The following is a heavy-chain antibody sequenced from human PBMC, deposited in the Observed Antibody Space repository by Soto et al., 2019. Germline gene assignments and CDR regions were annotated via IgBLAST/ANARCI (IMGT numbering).Heavy chain of an antibody. CDR1: GFTFDDHG. CDR2: ISWNSGSI. V-gene: IGHV3-9*01. Sequence: GGSLRLSCVASGFTFDDHGMHWVRQIPGRGLEWVSGISWNSGSIGYAESVKGRFTIFRDNAKNSLYLEMNSLRQEDTALYYCVRDTSSGWHLKDHWGQGVQVTVPS. CDR3: VRDTSSGWHLKDH. J-gene: IGHJ4*02. D-gene: IGHD3-9*01.